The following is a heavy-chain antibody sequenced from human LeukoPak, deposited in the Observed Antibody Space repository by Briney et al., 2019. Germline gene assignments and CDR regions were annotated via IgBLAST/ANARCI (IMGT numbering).Heavy chain of an antibody. D-gene: IGHD3-10*01. V-gene: IGHV3-30*03. Sequence: GGSLRLSCAASGFTFSSYGMHWVRQAPGKGLEWVAVISHDGSNKYYADSVKGRFTISRDNSKNTLYLQMNSLRAEDTAVYYCARGGESYYGSGSHDYWGQGTLITVSS. CDR2: ISHDGSNK. CDR3: ARGGESYYGSGSHDY. CDR1: GFTFSSYG. J-gene: IGHJ4*02.